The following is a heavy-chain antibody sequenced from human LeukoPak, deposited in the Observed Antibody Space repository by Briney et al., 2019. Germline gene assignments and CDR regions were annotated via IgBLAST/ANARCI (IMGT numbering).Heavy chain of an antibody. CDR2: IRYDGSNK. CDR1: GFTFSSYG. V-gene: IGHV3-30*02. CDR3: AKDRVLYYYDSSGYYVLDY. Sequence: GGSLRLSCAASGFTFSSYGMHWVRQAPGKGLEWVAFIRYDGSNKYYADSVKGRFTISRDNSKNTLYLQMNSLRAEDTAVYYCAKDRVLYYYDSSGYYVLDYWGQGTLVTVSS. J-gene: IGHJ4*02. D-gene: IGHD3-22*01.